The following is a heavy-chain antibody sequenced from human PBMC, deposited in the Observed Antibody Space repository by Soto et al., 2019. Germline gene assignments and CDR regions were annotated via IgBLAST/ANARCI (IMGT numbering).Heavy chain of an antibody. CDR1: GGSVSSSDYY. D-gene: IGHD3-22*01. CDR3: ARGGYYYDSSGHLDY. CDR2: IYHSGST. Sequence: SETLSLTCSVSGGSVSSSDYYWSWIRQPPGRGLEWIGYIYHSGSTYHNPSLKSRVTISVDTSKNQFSVDLTSVTAADTAVYYCARGGYYYDSSGHLDYWGQGTLVTVS. V-gene: IGHV4-30-4*08. J-gene: IGHJ4*02.